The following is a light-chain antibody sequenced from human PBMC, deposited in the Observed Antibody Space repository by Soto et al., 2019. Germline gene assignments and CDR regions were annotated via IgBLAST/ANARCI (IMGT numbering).Light chain of an antibody. CDR2: KAS. CDR3: QQYISYLYT. CDR1: QSISSY. Sequence: IQMTQSASTLTACVGDRVTITCRASQSISSYLAWYQQKPGKAPKLLIYKASSLESGVPSRFSGSGSGTEFTLTISSLQPDDFATYYCQQYISYLYTFGQGTKLEMK. J-gene: IGKJ2*01. V-gene: IGKV1-5*03.